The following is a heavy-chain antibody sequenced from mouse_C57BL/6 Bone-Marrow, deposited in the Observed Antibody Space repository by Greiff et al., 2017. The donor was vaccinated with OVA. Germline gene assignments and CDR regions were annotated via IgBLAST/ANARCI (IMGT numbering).Heavy chain of an antibody. V-gene: IGHV5-17*01. Sequence: EVQVVESGGGLVKPGGSLKLSCAASGFTFSDYGMHWVRQAPEKGLEWVAYISSGSSTIYYADTVKGRFTISSANAKNTLFLQRTSLRSEDTAMYYCARISHCDYWGQGTTLTVSS. CDR2: ISSGSSTI. CDR1: GFTFSDYG. CDR3: ARISHCDY. J-gene: IGHJ2*01.